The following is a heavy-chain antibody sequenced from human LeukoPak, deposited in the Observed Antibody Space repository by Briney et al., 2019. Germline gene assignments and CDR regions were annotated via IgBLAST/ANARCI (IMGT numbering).Heavy chain of an antibody. V-gene: IGHV3-23*01. CDR2: ISGSGGST. CDR3: AKDRGAAAGFDY. Sequence: GGSLRLSCAASGFTFSSYAMSWVRQAPGKGLEWVSAISGSGGSTYYADSVKGRLTISRDNSKNTLYLQMSRLRAEDTAIYYCAKDRGAAAGFDYWGQGTLVTVSS. CDR1: GFTFSSYA. J-gene: IGHJ4*02. D-gene: IGHD6-13*01.